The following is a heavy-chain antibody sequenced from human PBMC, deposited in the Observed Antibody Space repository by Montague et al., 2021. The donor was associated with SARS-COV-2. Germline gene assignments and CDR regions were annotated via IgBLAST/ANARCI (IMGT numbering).Heavy chain of an antibody. V-gene: IGHV3-30-3*01. D-gene: IGHD5-12*01. CDR1: GFTFSSYA. CDR3: ARIQYGGYGGAFDY. CDR2: ISYDGSNK. Sequence: SLRLSCAASGFTFSSYAMHWVRQAPGKGLEWVAVISYDGSNKYYADSVKGRFTISRDNSKNTLYLQMNSLRAEDTAAYYCARIQYGGYGGAFDYWGQGTLVTGSS. J-gene: IGHJ4*02.